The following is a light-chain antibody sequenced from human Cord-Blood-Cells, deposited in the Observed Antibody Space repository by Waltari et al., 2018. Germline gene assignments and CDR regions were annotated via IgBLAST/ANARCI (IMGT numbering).Light chain of an antibody. CDR2: DVS. CDR3: CSYAGSYNVV. J-gene: IGLJ2*01. Sequence: QSALTQPRSVSGSPGQSVTISCTGTSSDVGGYNYVSCYQQHPGKAPKLLIYDVSKRPAGVPDGFSGSRSGNTASLTISGLQAEDEADYYCCSYAGSYNVVFGGGTKLTVL. CDR1: SSDVGGYNY. V-gene: IGLV2-11*01.